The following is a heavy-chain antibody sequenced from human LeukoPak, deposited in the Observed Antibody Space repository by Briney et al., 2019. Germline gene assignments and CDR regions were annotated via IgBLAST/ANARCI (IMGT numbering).Heavy chain of an antibody. Sequence: SETLSLTCNVSGASLSSYYWDWLRQSPGRGLEWIGYISDTGKTDSNPSLKSRVTISLATSKNQFSLRLTSVTAADSAVYFCTTGYYEPFATWGPGIMVSVSS. V-gene: IGHV4-59*01. J-gene: IGHJ5*02. CDR1: GASLSSYY. CDR3: TTGYYEPFAT. CDR2: ISDTGKT. D-gene: IGHD1-26*01.